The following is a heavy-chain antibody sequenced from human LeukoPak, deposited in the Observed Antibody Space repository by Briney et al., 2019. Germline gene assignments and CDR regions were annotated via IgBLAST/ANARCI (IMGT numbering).Heavy chain of an antibody. V-gene: IGHV3-21*01. D-gene: IGHD4-17*01. CDR1: GFTFSSYS. CDR2: ISSSSSYI. J-gene: IGHJ4*02. CDR3: ALTAPYGDFAPFDY. Sequence: GGSLRLSCAASGFTFSSYSMNWVRQAPGKGLEWVSSISSSSSYIYYADSGKGRFTISRDNAKNSLYLQMNSLRAEDTAVYYCALTAPYGDFAPFDYWGQGTLVTVSS.